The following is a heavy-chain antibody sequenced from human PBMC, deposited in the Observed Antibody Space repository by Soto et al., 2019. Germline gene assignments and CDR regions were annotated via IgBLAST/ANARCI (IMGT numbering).Heavy chain of an antibody. CDR1: GFILRNSW. J-gene: IGHJ5*02. CDR2: IKEDGSEK. Sequence: EVQLVESGGGLVQPGGSLRLSCADSGFILRNSWMSWVRQAPGMWLQWVASIKEDGSEKYYVDPGKGRFTISRENAKNSLYLQMNSLRAEDTAVYYCARYRSLDPWGQGILVTVSS. D-gene: IGHD3-16*02. V-gene: IGHV3-7*03. CDR3: ARYRSLDP.